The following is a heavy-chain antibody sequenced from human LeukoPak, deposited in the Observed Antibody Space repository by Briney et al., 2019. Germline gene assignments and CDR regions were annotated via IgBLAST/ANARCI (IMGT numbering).Heavy chain of an antibody. V-gene: IGHV3-21*01. CDR3: AVNSSDYHPRRAYDY. CDR2: ISSSSSYI. D-gene: IGHD3-22*01. CDR1: GFTFSSYW. Sequence: GGSLRLSCAASGFTFSSYWMSWVRQAPGKGLDWVSSISSSSSYIYYADSVKGRFTISRDNAKNSLYLQMNSLRAEDTAVYYCAVNSSDYHPRRAYDYWGQGTLVTVSS. J-gene: IGHJ4*02.